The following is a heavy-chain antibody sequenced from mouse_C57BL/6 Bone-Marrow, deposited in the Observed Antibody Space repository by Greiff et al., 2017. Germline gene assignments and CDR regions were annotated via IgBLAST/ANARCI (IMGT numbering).Heavy chain of an antibody. CDR1: GYTFTSYW. J-gene: IGHJ4*01. Sequence: QVQLQQPGAELVKPGASVKLSCKASGYTFTSYWMQWVKQRPGQGLEWIGEIYPRSGNTYYNEKFKGKATLTADKSSSTAYMELRSLTSEDSAVYYCARGYDYDYAMDYWGQGTSVTVSS. CDR3: ARGYDYDYAMDY. V-gene: IGHV1-81*01. D-gene: IGHD2-4*01. CDR2: IYPRSGNT.